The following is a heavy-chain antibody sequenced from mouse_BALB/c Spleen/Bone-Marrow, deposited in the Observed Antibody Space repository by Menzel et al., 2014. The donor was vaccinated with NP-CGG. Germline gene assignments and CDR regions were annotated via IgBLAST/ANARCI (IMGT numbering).Heavy chain of an antibody. CDR2: ISSGGSYT. CDR1: GFTFSSYT. J-gene: IGHJ3*01. V-gene: IGHV5-6-4*01. CDR3: TRSYYRYDEEAWFAY. Sequence: EVKLMESEGGLVKPGGSLKLSCAASGFTFSSYTMSWVRQTPEKRLEWVATISSGGSYTYYPDSVKGRFTISRDNAKNTLYLQMSSLKSEDTAMYYCTRSYYRYDEEAWFAYWGQGTLVTVSA. D-gene: IGHD2-14*01.